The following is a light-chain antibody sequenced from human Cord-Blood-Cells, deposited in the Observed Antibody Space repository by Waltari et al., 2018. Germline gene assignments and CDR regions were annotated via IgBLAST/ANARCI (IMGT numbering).Light chain of an antibody. Sequence: QSALTQPASVTGSPGQSLTIPCTGTSSHLGGCNYVSWYQQHPGKAPKLMIYDVSNRPSGVSNRFSGSKSGNTASLTISGLQAEDEADYYCSSYTSSSLVVFGGGTKLTVL. J-gene: IGLJ2*01. V-gene: IGLV2-14*01. CDR2: DVS. CDR1: SSHLGGCNY. CDR3: SSYTSSSLVV.